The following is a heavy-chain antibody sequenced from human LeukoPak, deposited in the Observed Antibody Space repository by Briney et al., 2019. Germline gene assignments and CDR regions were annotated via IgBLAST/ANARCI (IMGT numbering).Heavy chain of an antibody. CDR1: GASISSGGYY. D-gene: IGHD4-17*01. J-gene: IGHJ3*02. CDR3: ATLWSSMTTVTSDI. CDR2: IYHSGST. V-gene: IGHV4-30-2*01. Sequence: SETLSLTCTVSGASISSGGYYWSWIRQPPGKGLEWIGYIYHSGSTYYNPSLESRVTISVDKSKNQFSLKLSSVTAADTAVYYCATLWSSMTTVTSDIWGQGTMVTVSS.